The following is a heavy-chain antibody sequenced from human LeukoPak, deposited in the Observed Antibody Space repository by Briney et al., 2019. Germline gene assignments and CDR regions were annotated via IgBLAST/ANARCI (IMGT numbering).Heavy chain of an antibody. J-gene: IGHJ4*02. V-gene: IGHV3-23*01. D-gene: IGHD6-19*01. CDR2: ISGSGGST. CDR1: GFTFSSYA. Sequence: GGSLRLSCAASGFTFSSYAMSWVRQAPGKGLEWVSAISGSGGSTYYADSVKDRFTISRDNSKNTLYLQMNSLRAEDTAVYYCAKDWWWLVRLYFDYWGQGTLVTVSS. CDR3: AKDWWWLVRLYFDY.